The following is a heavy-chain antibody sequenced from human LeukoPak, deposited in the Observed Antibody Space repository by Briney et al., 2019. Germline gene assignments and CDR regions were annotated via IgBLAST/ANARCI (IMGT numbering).Heavy chain of an antibody. D-gene: IGHD4-23*01. J-gene: IGHJ4*02. CDR3: ARRGYGGNYNYFDY. Sequence: PSETLSLTCAVYGGSFSGYCWSWIRQPPGKGLEWIGEINHSGSTNYNPSLKSRVTISVDTSKNQFSLKLSSGTAADTAVYYCARRGYGGNYNYFDYWGQGTLVTVSS. CDR1: GGSFSGYC. CDR2: INHSGST. V-gene: IGHV4-34*01.